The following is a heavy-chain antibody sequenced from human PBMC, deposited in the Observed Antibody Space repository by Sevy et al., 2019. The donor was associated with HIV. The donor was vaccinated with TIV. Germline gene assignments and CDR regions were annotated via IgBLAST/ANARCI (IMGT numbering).Heavy chain of an antibody. CDR1: GFTFTNFG. J-gene: IGHJ4*02. D-gene: IGHD2-21*01. CDR2: MWYDGNNK. Sequence: GGSLRLSCTASGFTFTNFGVHWVRQAPGKGLEWVALMWYDGNNKYYADSVRGRFTISRDRSKNTVYLQMNNLRAEDTAVYYCARGPSLIVAGAAGYLDYWGQGTLVTVSS. CDR3: ARGPSLIVAGAAGYLDY. V-gene: IGHV3-33*01.